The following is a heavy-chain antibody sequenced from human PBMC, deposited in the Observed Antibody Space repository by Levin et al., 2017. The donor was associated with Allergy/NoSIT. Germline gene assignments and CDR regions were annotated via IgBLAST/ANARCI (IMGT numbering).Heavy chain of an antibody. CDR3: ARGGMSGPYYYYGMDV. CDR1: GFSVNSIY. CDR2: IHSGGST. V-gene: IGHV3-53*01. D-gene: IGHD3-16*01. J-gene: IGHJ6*02. Sequence: GGSLRLSCAASGFSVNSIYMSWVRQAPGKGLEWVSVIHSGGSTYYADSVKGRFTLSRVNSKNTLYLQMNSLRAEDTAVYYCARGGMSGPYYYYGMDVCGQGTTVTVSS.